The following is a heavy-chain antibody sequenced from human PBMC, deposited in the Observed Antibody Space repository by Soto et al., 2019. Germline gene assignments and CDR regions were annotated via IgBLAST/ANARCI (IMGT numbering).Heavy chain of an antibody. V-gene: IGHV4-39*01. J-gene: IGHJ1*01. D-gene: IGHD3-16*01. CDR3: APLFIHAPGGTNHVAT. Sequence: SETLSLTCTVSGGSINNSGYYCGWIRQPPGKGLEWIGTVYFTGGTYYNPSLKSRVTISADTSKNQFSLNLRSMTAADTAVYYCAPLFIHAPGGTNHVATWGPGNLVTVSS. CDR2: VYFTGGT. CDR1: GGSINNSGYY.